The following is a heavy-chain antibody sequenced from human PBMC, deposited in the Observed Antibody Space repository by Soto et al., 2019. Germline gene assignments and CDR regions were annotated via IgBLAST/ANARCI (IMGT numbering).Heavy chain of an antibody. D-gene: IGHD2-15*01. CDR3: AKDMWPGYCSGGSCYSPFDP. CDR1: GFTFGDYA. CDR2: ISWNSGSI. V-gene: IGHV3-9*01. Sequence: PXGSLRLSCAASGFTFGDYAMHWVRQAPGKGLEWVSGISWNSGSIGYADSVKGRFTISRDNAKNSLYLQMNSLRAEDTALYYCAKDMWPGYCSGGSCYSPFDPWGQGTLVTVSS. J-gene: IGHJ5*02.